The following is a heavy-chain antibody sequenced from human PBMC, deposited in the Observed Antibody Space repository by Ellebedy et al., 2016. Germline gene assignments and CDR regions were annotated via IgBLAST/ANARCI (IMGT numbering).Heavy chain of an antibody. D-gene: IGHD1-1*01. J-gene: IGHJ6*03. Sequence: ASVKVSXKASGYTFTTYDISWVRQAPGQGLEWMGWISTNNGNTNYAQKFQGRVTMTTDTSTSTAYMELRSLRSDDTAVYYCARGGKYYYMDLWGKGTTVTVSS. V-gene: IGHV1-18*01. CDR1: GYTFTTYD. CDR2: ISTNNGNT. CDR3: ARGGKYYYMDL.